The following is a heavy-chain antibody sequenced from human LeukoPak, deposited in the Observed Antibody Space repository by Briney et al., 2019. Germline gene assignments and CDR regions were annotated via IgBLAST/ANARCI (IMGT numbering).Heavy chain of an antibody. D-gene: IGHD1-7*01. CDR3: ARGTGTKGYYYVDV. CDR1: GFTFSSYS. CDR2: ISSSSSTI. J-gene: IGHJ6*03. V-gene: IGHV3-48*01. Sequence: GGSLRLSCAASGFTFSSYSMNWVRQAPGKGLEWVSYISSSSSTIYYADSVKGRFTISRDNAKNSLYLQMDSLRAEDTAVYYCARGTGTKGYYYVDVWGKGTTVTVPS.